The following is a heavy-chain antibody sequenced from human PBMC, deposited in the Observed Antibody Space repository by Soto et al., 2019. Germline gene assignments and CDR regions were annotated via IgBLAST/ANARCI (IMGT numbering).Heavy chain of an antibody. CDR3: ANDFWSQYR. CDR2: ISGSSSMI. V-gene: IGHV3-48*03. D-gene: IGHD3-3*01. J-gene: IGHJ4*02. CDR1: GFTFSSYE. Sequence: GGSLRLSCEASGFTFSSYEMNWVRQAPGRGLEWISYISGSSSMIYYADSVKGRFTISRDNAKNSLYLQMNSLRAEDTAVYFCANDFWSQYRWGQGTLVTVSS.